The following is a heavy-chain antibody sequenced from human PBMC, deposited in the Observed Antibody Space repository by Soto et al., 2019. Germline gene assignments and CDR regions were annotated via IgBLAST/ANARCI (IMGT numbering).Heavy chain of an antibody. CDR3: TRERPQLLWFGELLYPPDYYYYMDV. CDR2: IRSKAYGGTT. CDR1: GFTFGDYA. Sequence: GGSLRLSCTASGFTFGDYAMSWFRQAPGKGLEWVGFIRSKAYGGTTEYAASVKGRFTISRDDSKSIAYLQMNSLKTEDTAVYYCTRERPQLLWFGELLYPPDYYYYMDVWGKGTTVTVSS. V-gene: IGHV3-49*03. J-gene: IGHJ6*03. D-gene: IGHD3-10*01.